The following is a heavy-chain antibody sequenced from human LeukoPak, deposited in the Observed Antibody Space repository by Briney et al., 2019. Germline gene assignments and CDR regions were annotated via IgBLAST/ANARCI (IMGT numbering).Heavy chain of an antibody. CDR2: IPYDGSSK. J-gene: IGHJ4*02. Sequence: GGSLRLSCAASGFTFSSYGMHWVRQAPGKGLEWVAFIPYDGSSKYYADSVKGRFSISRDNSKNTVYLQMNSLRAEDTAVYYCGKVGLLRGGGYFDYWGQGTLVTVSS. D-gene: IGHD3-16*01. V-gene: IGHV3-30*02. CDR3: GKVGLLRGGGYFDY. CDR1: GFTFSSYG.